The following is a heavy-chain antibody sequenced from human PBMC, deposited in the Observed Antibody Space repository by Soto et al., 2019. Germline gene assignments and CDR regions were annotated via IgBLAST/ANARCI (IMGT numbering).Heavy chain of an antibody. V-gene: IGHV3-9*01. J-gene: IGHJ6*02. Sequence: PGGSLRLSCAASGFTFDDYAMHWVRQAPGKGLEWVSGISWNSGSIGYADSVKGRFTISRDNAKNSLYLQMNSLRAEDTALYYCAKDLNYYGSGSYYLYYYGMDVWGQGTTVTVSS. CDR3: AKDLNYYGSGSYYLYYYGMDV. CDR2: ISWNSGSI. CDR1: GFTFDDYA. D-gene: IGHD3-10*01.